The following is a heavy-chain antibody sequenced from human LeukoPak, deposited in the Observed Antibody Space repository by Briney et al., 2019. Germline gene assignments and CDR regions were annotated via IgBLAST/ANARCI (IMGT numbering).Heavy chain of an antibody. CDR1: GGIFSNYA. CDR3: AKGHDDFRQFDF. Sequence: ASVTVSFTSSGGIFSNYAISWVRQAPGQGLEWMGGIIPIFGSGHSAQKFQGRLTITADESTRTTYMELSSLRSEDTAVYYCAKGHDDFRQFDFWGQGTLVIVSS. V-gene: IGHV1-69*01. J-gene: IGHJ4*02. D-gene: IGHD3-3*01. CDR2: IIPIFGSG.